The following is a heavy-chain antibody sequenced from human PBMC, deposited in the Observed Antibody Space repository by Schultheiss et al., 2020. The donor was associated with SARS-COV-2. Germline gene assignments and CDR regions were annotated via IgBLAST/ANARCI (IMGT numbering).Heavy chain of an antibody. CDR1: GFTFSSYA. V-gene: IGHV3-30-3*01. D-gene: IGHD3-22*01. Sequence: GGSLRLSCAASGFTFSSYAMHWVRQAPGKGLEWVAVISYDGSNKYYAGSVKGRFTISRDNSKNTLYLQMNSLRAEDTAVYYCAKDLPYYYDSSGYYYYYYGMDVWGQGTTVTVSS. CDR2: ISYDGSNK. CDR3: AKDLPYYYDSSGYYYYYYGMDV. J-gene: IGHJ6*02.